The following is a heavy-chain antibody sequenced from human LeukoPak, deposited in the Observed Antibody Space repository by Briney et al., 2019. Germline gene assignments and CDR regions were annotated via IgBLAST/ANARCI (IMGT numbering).Heavy chain of an antibody. CDR2: VRYDGSNE. CDR3: AKESDSGYHSEGPKS. Sequence: GGSLRLSCAASGFVFSDYGMHWVRQAPGKGLEWVAFVRYDGSNEYYADSVKGRFTISRDNSKNTLYLQMNSLRAEATAVYSCAKESDSGYHSEGPKSWGLGTLVTVSS. V-gene: IGHV3-30*02. J-gene: IGHJ5*02. CDR1: GFVFSDYG. D-gene: IGHD5-12*01.